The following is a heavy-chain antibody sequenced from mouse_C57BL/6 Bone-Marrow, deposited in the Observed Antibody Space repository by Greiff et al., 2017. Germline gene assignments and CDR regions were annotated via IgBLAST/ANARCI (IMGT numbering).Heavy chain of an antibody. D-gene: IGHD2-5*01. V-gene: IGHV2-2*01. CDR2: IWSGGST. J-gene: IGHJ4*01. Sequence: QVQLKQSGPGLVQPSQSLSITCTVSGFSLTSYGVHWVRQSPGKGLEWLGVIWSGGSTDYNAAFISRLSISKDNSKSQVFFKMNSLQADDTAIYYCASPIVTYYAMDYWGQGTSVTVSS. CDR1: GFSLTSYG. CDR3: ASPIVTYYAMDY.